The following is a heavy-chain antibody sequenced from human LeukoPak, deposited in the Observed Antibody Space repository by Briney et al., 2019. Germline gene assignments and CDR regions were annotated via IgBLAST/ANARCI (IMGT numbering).Heavy chain of an antibody. V-gene: IGHV1-8*01. J-gene: IGHJ4*02. Sequence: ASVKVSCKASGYTFTTCDINWVRQAPGQGLEWMGWMNPNSGNTGYGQSFQGRITMTRDISIGTAYMELSNLTSEDTAIYYCTRGSSGRRDNWGQGTLVTVSA. CDR1: GYTFTTCD. CDR2: MNPNSGNT. CDR3: TRGSSGRRDN. D-gene: IGHD6-19*01.